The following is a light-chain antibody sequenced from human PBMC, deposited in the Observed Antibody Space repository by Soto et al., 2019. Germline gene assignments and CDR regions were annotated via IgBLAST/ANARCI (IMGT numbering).Light chain of an antibody. J-gene: IGLJ1*01. Sequence: QSVLTQPPSVSGAPGQRVTISCTGSSSNIGAGYDVHWYQQRPGTAPKLLIFGNTNRPSGVPDRFSGSKSGNTASLTVSGLQAADEADYFCKSYAGRNTYVFGSGTKVTVL. CDR2: GNT. CDR3: KSYAGRNTYV. V-gene: IGLV1-40*01. CDR1: SSNIGAGYD.